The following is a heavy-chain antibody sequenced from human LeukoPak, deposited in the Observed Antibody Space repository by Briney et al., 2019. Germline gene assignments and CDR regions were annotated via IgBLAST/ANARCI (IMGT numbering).Heavy chain of an antibody. CDR2: MSYDGSNK. Sequence: PGGSLRLSCAASGFTFNSYAMHWVRQAPGKGLEWLAVMSYDGSNKYYADSVKGRFTISRDNSRNTLYLQMNSLRTEDTAVYYCARDRVPYSISWYNYWGQGTLVTVSS. J-gene: IGHJ4*02. CDR3: ARDRVPYSISWYNY. CDR1: GFTFNSYA. D-gene: IGHD6-13*01. V-gene: IGHV3-30*04.